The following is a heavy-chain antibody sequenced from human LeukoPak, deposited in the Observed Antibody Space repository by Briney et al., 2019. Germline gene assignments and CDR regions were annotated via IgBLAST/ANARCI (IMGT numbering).Heavy chain of an antibody. V-gene: IGHV4-31*03. J-gene: IGHJ6*02. D-gene: IGHD6-13*01. CDR2: IYYSGSTYYNSGST. CDR1: GSSISSGAYH. Sequence: SQTLSLTCTVFGSSISSGAYHWSWIRQHPGKGLEWIGYIYYSGSTYYNSGSTYYNPSLESRVSISVDTSQSQFSLKLSSVTAADTAVYYCAGARYSSSYNYYGMDVWGQGTTVTVSS. CDR3: AGARYSSSYNYYGMDV.